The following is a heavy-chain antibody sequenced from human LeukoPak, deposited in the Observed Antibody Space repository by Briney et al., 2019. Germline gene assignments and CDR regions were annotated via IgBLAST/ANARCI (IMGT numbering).Heavy chain of an antibody. CDR1: GFTFSSYG. CDR3: AKEKRNSSGYWAFDI. V-gene: IGHV3-30*02. D-gene: IGHD3-22*01. Sequence: GGSLRLSCAASGFTFSSYGMHWVRQAPGKGLEWVAVIWYGGSNKYYADSVKGRFTISRDNSKNTLYLQMNSLRAEDTAVYYCAKEKRNSSGYWAFDIWGQGTMVTVSS. J-gene: IGHJ3*02. CDR2: IWYGGSNK.